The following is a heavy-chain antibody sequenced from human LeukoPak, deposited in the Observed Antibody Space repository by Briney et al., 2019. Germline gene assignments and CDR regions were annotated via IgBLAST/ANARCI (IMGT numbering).Heavy chain of an antibody. Sequence: GESLKISCEGSGYSFASYWIGWVHQMPGKGLEWMGIIYPGDSDTRYSPSFQGQVTISADKSISTAYLQWSSLKASDTAMYYCARHRRIAAAGTTSDLDYWAQGTLVTVSS. V-gene: IGHV5-51*07. CDR1: GYSFASYW. J-gene: IGHJ4*01. CDR2: IYPGDSDT. D-gene: IGHD6-13*01. CDR3: ARHRRIAAAGTTSDLDY.